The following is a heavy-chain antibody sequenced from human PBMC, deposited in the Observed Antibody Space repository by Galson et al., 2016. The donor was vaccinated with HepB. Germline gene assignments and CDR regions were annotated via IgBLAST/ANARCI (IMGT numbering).Heavy chain of an antibody. V-gene: IGHV5-51*01. J-gene: IGHJ5*02. Sequence: QSGAEVKKPGESLTISCKASGYTFTDYWIGWLRLVPGKGLEWLGIIYAGDSDTRYNPSFQGQVSISGDKSISTSYVQWSSLRASDSAMYYCARLFCTGTNCAYPRGFDPWGQGTLVTVSS. CDR1: GYTFTDYW. CDR2: IYAGDSDT. CDR3: ARLFCTGTNCAYPRGFDP. D-gene: IGHD2-2*01.